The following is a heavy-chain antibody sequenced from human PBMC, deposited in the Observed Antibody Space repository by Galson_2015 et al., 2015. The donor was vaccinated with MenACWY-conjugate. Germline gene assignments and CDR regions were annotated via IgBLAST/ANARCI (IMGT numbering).Heavy chain of an antibody. D-gene: IGHD2-2*01. CDR2: INSDGSNT. V-gene: IGHV3-74*01. Sequence: SLRLSCAASGFTFSSDWMHWVRQAPGKGPVWVSSINSDGSNTNYADSVKGRFTISRDNGKNTLSLQMNSLRAEDTAVYYCARDPAEWHQPIDSWGQGTLVTVSS. CDR3: ARDPAEWHQPIDS. CDR1: GFTFSSDW. J-gene: IGHJ4*02.